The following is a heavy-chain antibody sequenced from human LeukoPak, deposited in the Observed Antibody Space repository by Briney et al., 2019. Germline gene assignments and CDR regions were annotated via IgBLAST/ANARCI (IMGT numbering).Heavy chain of an antibody. V-gene: IGHV4-38-2*02. Sequence: SETLSLTCTVSGYSISSGYYWGWIRQTPGKGREWVGSIYYNGDTYYNPSFKRRVSMSVDTAKNQISLILTSVTAADTAVYYCARSMVRGLTHPYSFDYWGQGTLVTVSS. D-gene: IGHD3-10*01. J-gene: IGHJ4*02. CDR2: IYYNGDT. CDR1: GYSISSGYY. CDR3: ARSMVRGLTHPYSFDY.